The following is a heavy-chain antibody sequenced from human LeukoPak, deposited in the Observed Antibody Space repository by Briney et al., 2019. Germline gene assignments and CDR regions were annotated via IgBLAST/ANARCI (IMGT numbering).Heavy chain of an antibody. D-gene: IGHD3-10*01. Sequence: GGSLRLSCAASGFTFSGSAMSWVRQAPGKGLEWVSLISFSGGSTYYADSVKGRFTISRDNAKNSLYLQMNSLRAEDTAVYYCASDREYYYGSGSFDYWGQGALVTVSS. J-gene: IGHJ4*02. CDR1: GFTFSGSA. CDR2: ISFSGGST. V-gene: IGHV3-23*01. CDR3: ASDREYYYGSGSFDY.